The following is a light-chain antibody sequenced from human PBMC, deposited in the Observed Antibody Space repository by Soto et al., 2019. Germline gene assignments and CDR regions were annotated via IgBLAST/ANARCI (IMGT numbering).Light chain of an antibody. CDR3: QQFSTYPLT. V-gene: IGKV1-13*02. Sequence: AIQLTQSPSSLSASLGDRVTITCRSSQGITSAIAWYRQRPGMAPELLIYDVSTLASGVTSRFSGSGSGTDFTLTISALQPEDFATYDCQQFSTYPLTFSGGTKVDIK. CDR1: QGITSA. CDR2: DVS. J-gene: IGKJ4*01.